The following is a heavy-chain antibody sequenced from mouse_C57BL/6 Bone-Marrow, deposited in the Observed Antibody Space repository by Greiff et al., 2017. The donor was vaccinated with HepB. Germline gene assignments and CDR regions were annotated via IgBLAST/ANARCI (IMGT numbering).Heavy chain of an antibody. CDR2: ISDGGSYT. CDR3: ARISYWYFDV. V-gene: IGHV5-4*01. Sequence: EVQGVESGGGLVKPGGSPKLSCAASGFTFSSYAMSWVRQTPEKRLEWVATISDGGSYTYYPDNVKGRFTISRDNAKNNLYLQMSHLKSEDTAMYYCARISYWYFDVWGTGTTVTVSS. CDR1: GFTFSSYA. J-gene: IGHJ1*03.